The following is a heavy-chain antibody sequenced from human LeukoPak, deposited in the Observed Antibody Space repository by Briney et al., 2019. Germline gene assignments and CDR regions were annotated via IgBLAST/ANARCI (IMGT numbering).Heavy chain of an antibody. CDR1: GFTFGDYA. V-gene: IGHV3-49*04. CDR2: ITSKAYGGTT. D-gene: IGHD5-18*01. Sequence: PGGSLRLSCTASGFTFGDYAMSWVRQAPGKGLEWVGFITSKAYGGTTEYAASVKGRFTISRDDSKSIAYLQMNSLKTEGTAVYYCTRVGYSYGPYYFDYWGQGTLVTVSS. J-gene: IGHJ4*02. CDR3: TRVGYSYGPYYFDY.